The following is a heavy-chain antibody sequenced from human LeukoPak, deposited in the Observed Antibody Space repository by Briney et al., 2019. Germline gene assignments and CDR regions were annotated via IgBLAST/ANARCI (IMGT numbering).Heavy chain of an antibody. CDR2: ISTYNGNT. D-gene: IGHD4-17*01. CDR1: DYTFTTHG. V-gene: IGHV1-18*04. CDR3: ARGSVTLDY. J-gene: IGHJ4*02. Sequence: ASVKVSCKTSDYTFTTHGISWVRQAPGQGLEWMGWISTYNGNTDYAQNLQDRVTMATDTSTSTAYMELSRLTSDDTAVYHCARGSVTLDYWGQGTLVTVSS.